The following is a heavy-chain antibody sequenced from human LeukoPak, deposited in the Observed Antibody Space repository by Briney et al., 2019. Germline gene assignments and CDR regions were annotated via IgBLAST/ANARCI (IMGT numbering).Heavy chain of an antibody. CDR2: INPSGGST. Sequence: TGGSLRLSCAASGFTFSSYGMHWVRQAPGQGLEWMGIINPSGGSTSYAQKFQGRVTMTRDTSTSTVYMELSSLRSEDTAVYYCAREGRYYGSGSVWFDPWGQGTLVTVSS. J-gene: IGHJ5*02. V-gene: IGHV1-46*01. CDR1: GFTFSSYG. CDR3: AREGRYYGSGSVWFDP. D-gene: IGHD3-10*01.